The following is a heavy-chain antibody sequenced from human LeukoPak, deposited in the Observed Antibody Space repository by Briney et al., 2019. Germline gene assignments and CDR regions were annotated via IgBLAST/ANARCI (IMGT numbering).Heavy chain of an antibody. Sequence: GGSLKISCKGSGYSFTSYWSGGVRRMPGKGLEGMGIIYPGDSDTRYSPSFQGQVTISADKSISTAYLQWSSLKASDTAMYYCARIGYCSSTICYWILDYWGQGTLVTVSS. CDR3: ARIGYCSSTICYWILDY. CDR1: GYSFTSYW. V-gene: IGHV5-51*01. J-gene: IGHJ4*02. CDR2: IYPGDSDT. D-gene: IGHD2-2*01.